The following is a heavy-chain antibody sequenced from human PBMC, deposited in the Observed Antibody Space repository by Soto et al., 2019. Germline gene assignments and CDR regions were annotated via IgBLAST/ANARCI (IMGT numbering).Heavy chain of an antibody. Sequence: ASVKVSCKASGYTFTSYAMHWVRQAPGQRLEWMGWINAGNGNTKYSQKFQGRVTITRDTSASTAYMELSSLRSEDTAVYYCARDRPLGDSSSPRYYFDYWRQGTLVTVSS. D-gene: IGHD6-6*01. CDR2: INAGNGNT. CDR1: GYTFTSYA. V-gene: IGHV1-3*01. CDR3: ARDRPLGDSSSPRYYFDY. J-gene: IGHJ4*02.